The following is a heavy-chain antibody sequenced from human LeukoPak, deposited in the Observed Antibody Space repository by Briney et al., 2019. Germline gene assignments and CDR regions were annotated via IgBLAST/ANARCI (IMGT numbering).Heavy chain of an antibody. CDR1: GGSISSSNW. D-gene: IGHD3-16*02. CDR2: IYHSGST. V-gene: IGHV4-4*02. CDR3: ARAVYVWGSYRYTASGAFDI. J-gene: IGHJ3*02. Sequence: SETLSLTCAVSGGSISSSNWWSWVRQPPGKGLEWIGEIYHSGSTNYNPSLKSRVTISVDKSKNQFSLKLSSVTAADTDVYYCARAVYVWGSYRYTASGAFDIWGEGTMVTVSS.